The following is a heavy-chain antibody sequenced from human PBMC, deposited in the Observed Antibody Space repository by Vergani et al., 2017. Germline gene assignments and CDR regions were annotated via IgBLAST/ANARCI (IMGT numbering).Heavy chain of an antibody. CDR1: GYTFTSYG. D-gene: IGHD2-2*01. CDR2: ISTYNGNT. CDR3: ARGPSYCSSTSCYLDY. J-gene: IGHJ4*02. Sequence: VQSRAEVKKPGASVKVSCKASGYTFTSYGISWVRQAPGQGLEWMGWISTYNGNTNYAQNLQGRVTMTTETSTSTAYMELRSLRSDDTAVYYCARGPSYCSSTSCYLDYWGQGTLVTVSS. V-gene: IGHV1-18*01.